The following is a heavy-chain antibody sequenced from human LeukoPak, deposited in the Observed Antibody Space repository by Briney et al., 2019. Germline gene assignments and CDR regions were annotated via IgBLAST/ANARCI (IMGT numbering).Heavy chain of an antibody. D-gene: IGHD2-2*01. CDR2: IYYSGST. CDR1: GGSISSYY. J-gene: IGHJ6*04. V-gene: IGHV4-59*01. CDR3: ARGHCSSTSCLGMDV. Sequence: SETLSLTCTVSGGSISSYYGSWIRQPPGKGLEWIGYIYYSGSTNYNPSLKSRVTISVDTSKNQFSLKLSSVTAADTAVYYCARGHCSSTSCLGMDVWGKGTTVTVSS.